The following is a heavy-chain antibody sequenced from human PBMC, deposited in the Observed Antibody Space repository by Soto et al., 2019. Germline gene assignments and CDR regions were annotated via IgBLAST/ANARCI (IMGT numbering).Heavy chain of an antibody. D-gene: IGHD6-19*01. V-gene: IGHV1-18*01. CDR1: GYTFTSYG. CDR3: ARDALAVAGYYFDY. CDR2: ISAYNGNT. Sequence: ASVKVSCKASGYTFTSYGISWVRRAPGEGLEWMGWISAYNGNTNYAQKLQGRVTMTTDTSTSTAYMELRSLRSDDTAVYYCARDALAVAGYYFDYWGQGTLVTVSS. J-gene: IGHJ4*02.